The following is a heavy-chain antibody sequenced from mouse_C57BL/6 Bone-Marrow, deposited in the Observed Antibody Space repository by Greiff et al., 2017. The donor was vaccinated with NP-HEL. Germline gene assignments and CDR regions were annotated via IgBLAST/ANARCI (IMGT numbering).Heavy chain of an antibody. CDR3: VSGYYPDYYAMDY. CDR1: GYSFTDYN. CDR2: INPNYGTT. D-gene: IGHD2-3*01. Sequence: VHVKQSGPELVKPGASVKISCKASGYSFTDYNMNWVKQSNGKSLEWIGVINPNYGTTSYNQKFKGKATLTVDQSSSTAYMQLNSLTSEDSAVYYCVSGYYPDYYAMDYWGQGTSVTVSS. J-gene: IGHJ4*01. V-gene: IGHV1-39*01.